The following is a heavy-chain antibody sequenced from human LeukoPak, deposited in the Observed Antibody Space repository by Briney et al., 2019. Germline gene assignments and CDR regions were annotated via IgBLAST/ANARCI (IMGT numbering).Heavy chain of an antibody. CDR1: GYTFTSYD. Sequence: GASVKVSCKASGYTFTSYDINWVRQATGQGLEWMGWMNPTSGNTGYAQKFQGRVTMTRNTSISTAYMELSSLRSEDTAVYYCARGGAYCGGDCYPYSDYWGQGTLDTVSS. V-gene: IGHV1-8*01. CDR2: MNPTSGNT. D-gene: IGHD2-21*02. J-gene: IGHJ4*02. CDR3: ARGGAYCGGDCYPYSDY.